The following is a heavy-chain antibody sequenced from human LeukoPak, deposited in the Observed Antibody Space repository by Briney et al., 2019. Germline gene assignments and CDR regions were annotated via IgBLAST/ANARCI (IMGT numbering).Heavy chain of an antibody. J-gene: IGHJ3*02. D-gene: IGHD3-3*01. CDR3: AKEGYYDFWSGKGAFDI. CDR2: ISASGGST. Sequence: GGSLRLSCAVSGFTFSNYAMTWVRQAPGKGLEWVSVISASGGSTYYADSVKGRFTISRDNSKNTLYLQMNSLRAEDTAVYYCAKEGYYDFWSGKGAFDIWGQGTMVTVSS. CDR1: GFTFSNYA. V-gene: IGHV3-23*01.